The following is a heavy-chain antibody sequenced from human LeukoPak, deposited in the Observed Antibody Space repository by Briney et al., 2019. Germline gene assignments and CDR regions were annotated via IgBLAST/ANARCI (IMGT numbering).Heavy chain of an antibody. CDR1: GYSFTSYW. Sequence: GESLKISWKGSGYSFTSYWIGWGGQMPGKGLEWMGIIYPGDSDTRYSPSFQGQVTITADKSISTAYLKWSSLKASDTAMDYCARQMGLGFCRGYCYGMDVWGQGTTVTVSS. D-gene: IGHD3-10*01. J-gene: IGHJ6*02. V-gene: IGHV5-51*01. CDR3: ARQMGLGFCRGYCYGMDV. CDR2: IYPGDSDT.